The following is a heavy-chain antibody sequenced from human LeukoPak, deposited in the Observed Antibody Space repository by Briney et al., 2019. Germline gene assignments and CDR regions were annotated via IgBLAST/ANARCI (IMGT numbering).Heavy chain of an antibody. CDR2: IKKDGSER. D-gene: IGHD1-26*01. J-gene: IGHJ4*02. CDR3: ARDEGGSYYYF. Sequence: GGSLRLSCSASGFTFTNYWMSWVRQAPGKGLEWVANIKKDGSERYYVDSVKGRFTISRDNAKNSLYLQMNSLRAEGTAVYYCARDEGGSYYYFWGQGTLVTVSS. V-gene: IGHV3-7*01. CDR1: GFTFTNYW.